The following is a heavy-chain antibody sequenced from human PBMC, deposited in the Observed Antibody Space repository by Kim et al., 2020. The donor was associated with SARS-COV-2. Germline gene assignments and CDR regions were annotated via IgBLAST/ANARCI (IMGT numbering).Heavy chain of an antibody. CDR2: ISYDGSNK. J-gene: IGHJ6*02. D-gene: IGHD3-10*01. V-gene: IGHV3-33*05. Sequence: GSLRLSCAASGFTFSSYGMHWVRQAPGKGLEWVAVISYDGSNKYYADSVKGRFTISRDNSKNTLYLQMNSLRAEDTAVYYCARGGFGELNYGMDVWGQGTTVTVSS. CDR3: ARGGFGELNYGMDV. CDR1: GFTFSSYG.